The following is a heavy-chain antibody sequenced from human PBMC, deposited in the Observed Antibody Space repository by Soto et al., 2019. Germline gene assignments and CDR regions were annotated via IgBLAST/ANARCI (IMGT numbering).Heavy chain of an antibody. CDR1: GFIRNA. Sequence: QVQLVQSGGEVKKPGASVKVSCKASGFIRNAIHWVRQAPGQRLEWMGWINAGNGNTKYSETFQGRVSFTRDTSPNTLYMELSGLRTEDTGIYYCATDNPRSGMYWDWFDPWGQGTLVTVSS. V-gene: IGHV1-3*01. CDR2: INAGNGNT. D-gene: IGHD2-8*02. J-gene: IGHJ5*02. CDR3: ATDNPRSGMYWDWFDP.